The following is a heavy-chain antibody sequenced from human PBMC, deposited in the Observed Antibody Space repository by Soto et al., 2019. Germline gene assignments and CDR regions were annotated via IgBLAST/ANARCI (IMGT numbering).Heavy chain of an antibody. CDR1: GGTFSTYI. CDR2: IIPIPDIT. V-gene: IGHV1-69*08. J-gene: IGHJ3*01. D-gene: IGHD3-16*01. CDR3: GRDQITTRGEAFDL. Sequence: QVQLVQSGAEVRKPGSSVKVSCKAPGGTFSTYIISWVRQAPGQGLEWMGRIIPIPDITNYAQKFQGRVTVTADRSTSTAYMELTSLKSKNTAVYYWGRDQITTRGEAFDLGGQGTRVPVSS.